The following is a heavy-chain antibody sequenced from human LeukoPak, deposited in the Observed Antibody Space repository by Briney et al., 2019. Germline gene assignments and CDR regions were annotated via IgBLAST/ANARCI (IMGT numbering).Heavy chain of an antibody. J-gene: IGHJ4*02. CDR2: INHSGST. CDR3: ARHGGKGPWIQLFYYFDY. CDR1: GGSLSSGSYY. Sequence: SQTLSLTCTVSGGSLSSGSYYWTWIRQPPGKGLEWIGEINHSGSTNYNPSLKSRVTISVDTSKNQFSLKLSSVTAADTAVYYCARHGGKGPWIQLFYYFDYWGQGTLVTVSS. V-gene: IGHV4-39*01. D-gene: IGHD5-18*01.